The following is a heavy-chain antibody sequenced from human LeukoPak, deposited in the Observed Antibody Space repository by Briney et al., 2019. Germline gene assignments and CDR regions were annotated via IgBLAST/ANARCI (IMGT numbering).Heavy chain of an antibody. CDR2: IIPIFGTA. J-gene: IGHJ3*02. D-gene: IGHD3-9*01. V-gene: IGHV1-69*01. Sequence: SVKVSCKASGGTFSSYAIGWVRQAPGQGLEWMGGIIPIFGTANYAQKFQGRVTITADESTSTAYMELSSLRSEDTAVYYCARDYGAYYDILTGHSGAFDIWGQGTMVTVSS. CDR1: GGTFSSYA. CDR3: ARDYGAYYDILTGHSGAFDI.